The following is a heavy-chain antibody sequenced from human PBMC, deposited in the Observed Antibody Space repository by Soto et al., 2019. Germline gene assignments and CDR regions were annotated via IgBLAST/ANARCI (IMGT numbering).Heavy chain of an antibody. CDR2: IYHSGST. CDR1: GGSISSSNW. V-gene: IGHV4-4*02. CDR3: ARSSDPNDSSGYSSPLFDY. Sequence: PSETLSLTCAVSGGSISSSNWWSWVRQPPGKGLEWIGEIYHSGSTNYNPSLKSRVTISVDKSKNQFSLKLSSVTAADTAVYYCARSSDPNDSSGYSSPLFDYWGQGTLVTVSS. D-gene: IGHD3-22*01. J-gene: IGHJ4*02.